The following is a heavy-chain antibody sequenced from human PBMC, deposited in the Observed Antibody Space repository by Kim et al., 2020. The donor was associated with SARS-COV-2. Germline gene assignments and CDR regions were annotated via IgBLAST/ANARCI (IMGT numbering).Heavy chain of an antibody. D-gene: IGHD1-26*01. V-gene: IGHV1-69*13. Sequence: SVKVSCKASGGTFSSYAISWVRQAPGQGLEWMGGIIPIFGTANYAQKFQGRVTITADESTSTAYMELSSLRSEDTAVYYCAAHQLVGATTTLLRFEEIYWDYWGQGTLVTVSS. J-gene: IGHJ4*02. CDR1: GGTFSSYA. CDR2: IIPIFGTA. CDR3: AAHQLVGATTTLLRFEEIYWDY.